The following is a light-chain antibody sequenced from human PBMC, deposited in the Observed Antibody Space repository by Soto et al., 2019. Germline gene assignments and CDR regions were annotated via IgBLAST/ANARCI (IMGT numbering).Light chain of an antibody. J-gene: IGLJ1*01. V-gene: IGLV2-23*02. CDR1: SSDVGSYNL. CDR2: EVS. Sequence: QSGLTQPASVAGFPGQAITISYTGTSSDVGSYNLVSWYQQHPGKAPKLMIYEVSKRPSGVSNRFSGSKSGNTASLTISGLQAEDEADYYCCSYAGSSTPYVFGTGTKATV. CDR3: CSYAGSSTPYV.